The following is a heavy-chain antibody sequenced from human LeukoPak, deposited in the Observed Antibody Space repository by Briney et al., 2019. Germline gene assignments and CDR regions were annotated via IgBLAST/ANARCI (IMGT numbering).Heavy chain of an antibody. CDR1: GGSISSYY. J-gene: IGHJ6*03. V-gene: IGHV4-4*09. D-gene: IGHD3/OR15-3a*01. CDR2: IYTSGST. CDR3: ARLWTYYYYMDV. Sequence: PSETLSLTGTVSGGSISSYYWSWIRQPPGKGLEWIGYIYTSGSTNYNPSLKSRVTISVDTSKNQFSLKLSSVTAADTAVYYCARLWTYYYYMDVWGKGTTVTVSS.